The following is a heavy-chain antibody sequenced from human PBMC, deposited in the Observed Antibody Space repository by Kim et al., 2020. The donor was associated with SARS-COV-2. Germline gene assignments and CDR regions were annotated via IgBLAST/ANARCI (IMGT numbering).Heavy chain of an antibody. CDR1: GYTFTGYY. V-gene: IGHV1-2*02. CDR3: ARDSGYYYGMDV. CDR2: INPNSGGT. J-gene: IGHJ6*02. Sequence: ASVKVSCKASGYTFTGYYMHWVRQAPGQGLEWMGWINPNSGGTNYAQKFQGRVTMTRDTSISTAYMELSRLRSDDTAVYYCARDSGYYYGMDVWGQGTTVTVSS.